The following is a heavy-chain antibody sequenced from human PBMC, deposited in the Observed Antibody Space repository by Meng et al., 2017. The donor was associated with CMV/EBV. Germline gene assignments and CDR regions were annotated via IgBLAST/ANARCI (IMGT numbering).Heavy chain of an antibody. CDR3: AKVARSTSYYFDY. J-gene: IGHJ4*02. Sequence: GESLKISCAASGFTFSSYGMHWVRQAPGKGLEWVAFIRYDGSNKYYADSVKGRFTISRDNSKNTLYLQMNSLRAEDTAVYYCAKVARSTSYYFDYWGPGTLVTVSS. CDR2: IRYDGSNK. V-gene: IGHV3-30*02. D-gene: IGHD2-2*01. CDR1: GFTFSSYG.